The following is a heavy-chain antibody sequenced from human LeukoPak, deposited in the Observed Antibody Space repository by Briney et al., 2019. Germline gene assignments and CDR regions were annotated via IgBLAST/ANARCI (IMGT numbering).Heavy chain of an antibody. J-gene: IGHJ4*02. CDR1: GFTFSSYR. CDR2: ISSSSSYI. Sequence: GGSLRLSCAASGFTFSSYRMNWVRQAPGKGLEWVSSISSSSSYIYYADSVKGRFTISRDNAKNSLYLQMNSLRAEDTAVYYCARDPSSGWFDYWGQGTLVTVSS. V-gene: IGHV3-21*01. D-gene: IGHD6-19*01. CDR3: ARDPSSGWFDY.